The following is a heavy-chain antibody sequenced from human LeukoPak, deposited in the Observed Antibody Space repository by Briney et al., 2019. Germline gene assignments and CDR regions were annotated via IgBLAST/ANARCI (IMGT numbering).Heavy chain of an antibody. J-gene: IGHJ4*02. Sequence: GGSLRLSCAASGFTFSGYAMNWVRQAPGKGLEWVSHIYISSSSNIISYADSVKGRFTISRDNAQNSLYLQMNGLRDEDTAVYYCVRDRAYSFDYWGQGILVTVPS. CDR3: VRDRAYSFDY. CDR1: GFTFSGYA. V-gene: IGHV3-48*02. CDR2: ISSSSNII. D-gene: IGHD2-21*01.